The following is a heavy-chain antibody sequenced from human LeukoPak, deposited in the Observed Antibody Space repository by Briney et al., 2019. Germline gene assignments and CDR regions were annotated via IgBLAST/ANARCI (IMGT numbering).Heavy chain of an antibody. V-gene: IGHV4-4*07. D-gene: IGHD2-2*02. Sequence: PSETLSLTCTVSGGSISSYYWSWIRQPAGKGLEWIGRIYTSGSTNYNPSLKSRVTMSVDTSKNQFSLKLSSVTAADTAVYYCAREDIVVVPAAIGPTWYFDLWGRGTLVTVSS. J-gene: IGHJ2*01. CDR1: GGSISSYY. CDR3: AREDIVVVPAAIGPTWYFDL. CDR2: IYTSGST.